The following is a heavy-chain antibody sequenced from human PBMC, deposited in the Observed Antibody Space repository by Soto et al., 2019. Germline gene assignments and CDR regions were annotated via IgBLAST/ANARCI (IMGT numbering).Heavy chain of an antibody. J-gene: IGHJ4*02. V-gene: IGHV1-69*02. CDR3: AAREVAAAGTGYFDY. Sequence: QVQLVQSGAEVKKPGSSVKVSCKASGGTFSSYTISWVRQAPGQGLEWMGRIIPILGIANYAQKFQGRVTITADKSTSTAYMELSSLRSEDTAVYYCAAREVAAAGTGYFDYWGQGTLVTVSS. CDR2: IIPILGIA. D-gene: IGHD6-13*01. CDR1: GGTFSSYT.